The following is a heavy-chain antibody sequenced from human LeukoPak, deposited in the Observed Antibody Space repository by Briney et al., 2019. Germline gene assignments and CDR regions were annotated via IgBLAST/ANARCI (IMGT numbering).Heavy chain of an antibody. J-gene: IGHJ4*02. CDR3: ARESGSVTSEVDFDY. V-gene: IGHV3-7*01. Sequence: GGSLRLSCAASGFTFSSYWMSWVRQAPGKGLEWVATIRRDGSQKYYVDSVKGRFTISRDNAKNSLYLQMNSLRAEDTAVYYCARESGSVTSEVDFDYWGQGTLVTVSS. CDR1: GFTFSSYW. D-gene: IGHD4-17*01. CDR2: IRRDGSQK.